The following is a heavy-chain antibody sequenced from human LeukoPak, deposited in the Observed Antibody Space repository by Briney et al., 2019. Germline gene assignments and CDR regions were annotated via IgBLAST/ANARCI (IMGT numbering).Heavy chain of an antibody. CDR3: AKTSQGHPPYYCSMDV. Sequence: GGSLRLSCAASGFTFSSYAMIWVRQAPGKGLEWVSAIGGSGTSTFYADSVKGRFTISRDNSKNTLYLQMNSLRAEDTAVYYCAKTSQGHPPYYCSMDVWGQGTTVTVSS. CDR1: GFTFSSYA. V-gene: IGHV3-23*01. J-gene: IGHJ6*02. CDR2: IGGSGTST.